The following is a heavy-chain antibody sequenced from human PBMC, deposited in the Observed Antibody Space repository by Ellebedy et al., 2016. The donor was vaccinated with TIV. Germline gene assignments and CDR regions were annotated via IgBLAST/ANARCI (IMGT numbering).Heavy chain of an antibody. Sequence: ASVKVSXKASGHTFTSYGIHWVRQAPGQRLEWMGWINTGNGNTKYSQRLQGRVTITRDTSATTAYMELSGLMSEDTAVYYCATREWQDPMDVWGQGTTVTVSS. CDR3: ATREWQDPMDV. CDR1: GHTFTSYG. CDR2: INTGNGNT. D-gene: IGHD3-3*01. J-gene: IGHJ6*02. V-gene: IGHV1-3*04.